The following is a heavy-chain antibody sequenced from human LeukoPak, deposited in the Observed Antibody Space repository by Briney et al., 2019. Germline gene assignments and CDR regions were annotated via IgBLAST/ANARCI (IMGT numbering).Heavy chain of an antibody. J-gene: IGHJ4*02. CDR1: GGSISSGDYY. V-gene: IGHV4-30-4*08. CDR3: ARASDGYGYSYELDY. D-gene: IGHD5-18*01. Sequence: SETLSLTCTVSGGSISSGDYYWSWIRQPPGKGLEWIGYIYYSGSTYYNPSLKSRVTISVDTSKNQFSLKLSSVTAADTAVYYCARASDGYGYSYELDYWGQGTLVTVSS. CDR2: IYYSGST.